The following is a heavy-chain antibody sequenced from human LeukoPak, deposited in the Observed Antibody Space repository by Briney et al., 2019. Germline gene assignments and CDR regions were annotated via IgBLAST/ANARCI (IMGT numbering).Heavy chain of an antibody. V-gene: IGHV1-2*02. J-gene: IGHJ4*02. Sequence: ASVKVSCKASGYTFTGYYMHWVRQAPGQGLEWMGWINPNSGGTNYAQKFQGRVTMTRDTSISAAYMELSRLRSDDTAVYYCARWGIAVAGFDYWGQGTLVTVSS. CDR3: ARWGIAVAGFDY. CDR2: INPNSGGT. D-gene: IGHD6-19*01. CDR1: GYTFTGYY.